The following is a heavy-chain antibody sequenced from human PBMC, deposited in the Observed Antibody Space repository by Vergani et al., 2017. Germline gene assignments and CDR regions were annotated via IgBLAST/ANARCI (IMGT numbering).Heavy chain of an antibody. D-gene: IGHD3-10*01. Sequence: QVQLVQSGAEVKKPGSSVKVSCKASGGTFSSYAISWVRQAPGQGLEWMGGIIPIFGTANYAQKFQGRVTITADESTSTAYMELRNLKSDDTAVYYCTRDGTYYYGSGSYYVFEYWGQGTLVTVSS. J-gene: IGHJ4*02. V-gene: IGHV1-69*01. CDR2: IIPIFGTA. CDR3: TRDGTYYYGSGSYYVFEY. CDR1: GGTFSSYA.